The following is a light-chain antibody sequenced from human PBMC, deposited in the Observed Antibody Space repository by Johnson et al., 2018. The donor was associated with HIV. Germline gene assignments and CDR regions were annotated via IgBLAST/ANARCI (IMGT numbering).Light chain of an antibody. J-gene: IGLJ1*01. Sequence: QSVLTQPPSVSAAPGQKVTISCSRNYSNFGNNYVSWYQQLPGTAPKLLIYKNDKRPSGIPDRFSGSKSGTSATLGITGLQTGDEADYYCGTWDSSLSAVVFGTGTKVTVL. V-gene: IGLV1-51*02. CDR3: GTWDSSLSAVV. CDR1: YSNFGNNY. CDR2: KND.